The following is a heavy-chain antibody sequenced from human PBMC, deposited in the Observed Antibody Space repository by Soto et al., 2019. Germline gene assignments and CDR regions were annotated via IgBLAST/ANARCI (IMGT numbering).Heavy chain of an antibody. CDR2: ISAYNGNT. D-gene: IGHD1-7*01. V-gene: IGHV1-18*01. CDR3: AKNQERELPRVIDF. J-gene: IGHJ4*02. CDR1: GYTFTSYG. Sequence: GAPVKVSCKASGYTFTSYGISWVRQAPGQGLEWMGWISAYNGNTNYAQKLQGRVTMTTDTSKNTLYLQMSSLRAEDTALYYCAKNQERELPRVIDFWGQGTLVTVSS.